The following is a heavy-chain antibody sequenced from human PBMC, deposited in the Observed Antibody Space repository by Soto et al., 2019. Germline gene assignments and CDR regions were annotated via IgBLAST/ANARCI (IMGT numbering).Heavy chain of an antibody. CDR1: VVSFSGYY. Sequence: PSETLSLTCAVYVVSFSGYYWSCIRHPPGKWLEWIGEINHSGSTNYNPSLKSRVTISVDTSKNQFSLKLSSVTAADTAVYYCARGRFSGSADGTSFEYWGQGTLFIVSS. V-gene: IGHV4-34*01. CDR2: INHSGST. J-gene: IGHJ4*02. CDR3: ARGRFSGSADGTSFEY. D-gene: IGHD6-13*01.